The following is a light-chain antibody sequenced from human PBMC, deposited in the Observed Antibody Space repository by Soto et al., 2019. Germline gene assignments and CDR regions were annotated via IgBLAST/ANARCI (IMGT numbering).Light chain of an antibody. CDR1: SSNIGSNT. CDR2: SNN. V-gene: IGLV1-44*01. CDR3: AAWDDSLNGRV. J-gene: IGLJ2*01. Sequence: QAVVTQPPSASGTPGQRVTISCSGSSSNIGSNTVNWYQQLPGTAPKLLIYSNNQRPSGVPDRFSGYKSGTSASLAISGLQSEDEADYYCAAWDDSLNGRVFGGGTKLTVL.